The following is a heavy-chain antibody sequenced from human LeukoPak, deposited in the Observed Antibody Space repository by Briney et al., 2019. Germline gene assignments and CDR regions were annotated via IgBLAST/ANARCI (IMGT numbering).Heavy chain of an antibody. J-gene: IGHJ4*02. Sequence: ASVKVSCTASGYTFSSGYYLHLVRQAPGQGLEWMGWINPNNGDTNYAPKFRGRVTMTRDTSISTAYKELSRLRSDDAAVYFCARGAYYNFWSGFYYSPHFDYWGQGTLVTVSS. V-gene: IGHV1-2*02. CDR3: ARGAYYNFWSGFYYSPHFDY. CDR1: GYTFSSGYY. CDR2: INPNNGDT. D-gene: IGHD3-3*01.